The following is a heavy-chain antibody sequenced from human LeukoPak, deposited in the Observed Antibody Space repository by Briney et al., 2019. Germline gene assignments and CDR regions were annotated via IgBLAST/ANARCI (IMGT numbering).Heavy chain of an antibody. CDR1: GYTLTSYV. D-gene: IGHD6-6*01. Sequence: GASVKVSCKPSGYTLTSYVISWVRQAPGQGLEWMGWINPNSGGTNYAQKFQGRVTMTRDTSISTAYMELSRLRSDDTAVYYCARDQKGIAARAQGGGFDYWGQGTLVTVSS. CDR3: ARDQKGIAARAQGGGFDY. V-gene: IGHV1-2*02. J-gene: IGHJ4*02. CDR2: INPNSGGT.